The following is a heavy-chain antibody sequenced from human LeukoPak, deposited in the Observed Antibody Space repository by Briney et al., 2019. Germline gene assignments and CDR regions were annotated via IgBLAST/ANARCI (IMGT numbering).Heavy chain of an antibody. Sequence: PSETLSLTCAVSGYSISSGYYRGWIRQPPGKGLEWIGSIYHSGSTYYNPSLKSRVTISVDTSKNQFSLKLSSVTAADTAVYYCARDRVTVTTGWFDPWGQGTLVTVSS. CDR1: GYSISSGYY. J-gene: IGHJ5*02. V-gene: IGHV4-38-2*02. D-gene: IGHD4-17*01. CDR3: ARDRVTVTTGWFDP. CDR2: IYHSGST.